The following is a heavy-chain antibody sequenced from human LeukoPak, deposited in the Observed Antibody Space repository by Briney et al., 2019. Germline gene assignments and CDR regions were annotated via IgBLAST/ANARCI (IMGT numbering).Heavy chain of an antibody. J-gene: IGHJ4*02. D-gene: IGHD6-19*01. CDR3: ASHRRYSTGSEEFDY. Sequence: SETLSLTCTVSGGSISNSDYYGAWIRQPPGKGLEWIGSIYYSGNTYYNPSLKSRVTISVDTSKNQFSLKLSSATAADTAVYYCASHRRYSTGSEEFDYWGQGTLVTVSS. CDR1: GGSISNSDYY. V-gene: IGHV4-39*01. CDR2: IYYSGNT.